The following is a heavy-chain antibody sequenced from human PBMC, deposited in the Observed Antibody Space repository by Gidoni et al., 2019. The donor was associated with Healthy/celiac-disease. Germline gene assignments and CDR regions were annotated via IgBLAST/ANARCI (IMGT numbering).Heavy chain of an antibody. CDR2: IRYDGSNK. CDR3: ATDVTQPVTAMATY. D-gene: IGHD5-18*01. Sequence: QVQLVESGGGVVQPGGSRRSSCAASGFTFTSYGMPWVRPAPGKGLEWVAFIRYDGSNKYYADSVKGRFTISRDNSKNTLYLQMNSLRAEDTAVYYCATDVTQPVTAMATYWGQGTLVTVSS. CDR1: GFTFTSYG. V-gene: IGHV3-30*02. J-gene: IGHJ4*02.